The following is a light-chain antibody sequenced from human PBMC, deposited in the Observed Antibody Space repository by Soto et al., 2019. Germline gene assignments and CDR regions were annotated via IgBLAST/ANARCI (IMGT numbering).Light chain of an antibody. V-gene: IGLV2-8*01. Sequence: QSALTQPPSASGSPGQSVTISCTGTSSDVAIYNYVSWYQQHPGKAPKLMIYEVSKRPSGVPDRFSGSKSGNTASLTVSGLQAEDEADYYCSSSGGSNKAVFGGWTKVTVL. CDR3: SSSGGSNKAV. CDR1: SSDVAIYNY. J-gene: IGLJ2*01. CDR2: EVS.